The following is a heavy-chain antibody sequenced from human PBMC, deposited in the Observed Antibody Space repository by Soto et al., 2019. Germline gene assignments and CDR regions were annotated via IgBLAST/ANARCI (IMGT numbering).Heavy chain of an antibody. Sequence: SQTLSLTCAISGDSVSSNSAAWNWIRQSPSRGLEWLGRTYYRSKWYNDYAVSVKSRITINPDTSKNQFSLQLNSVTPEDTAVYYCARATYSSSKRGGGWFDPWGQGTLVTVSS. CDR3: ARATYSSSKRGGGWFDP. J-gene: IGHJ5*02. CDR1: GDSVSSNSAA. D-gene: IGHD6-6*01. CDR2: TYYRSKWYN. V-gene: IGHV6-1*01.